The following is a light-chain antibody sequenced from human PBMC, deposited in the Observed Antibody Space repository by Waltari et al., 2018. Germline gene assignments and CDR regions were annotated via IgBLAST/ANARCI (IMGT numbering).Light chain of an antibody. J-gene: IGLJ1*01. CDR2: GVS. CDR3: SSYASSTTRV. CDR1: SSAVGGYNY. V-gene: IGLV2-14*01. Sequence: QSPLTQPASASGSPGPPIPIPSNGTSSAVGGYNYVSWYQQHLGKAPKLMIYGVSNRPSGVSARFSGSKSGNTASLTISGLQAEDEADYYCSSYASSTTRVFGSGTKVTVL.